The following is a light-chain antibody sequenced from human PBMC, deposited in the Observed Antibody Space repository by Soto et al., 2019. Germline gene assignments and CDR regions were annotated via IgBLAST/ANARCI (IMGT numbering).Light chain of an antibody. CDR1: QSISSW. V-gene: IGKV1-5*01. CDR3: QQYENYWT. CDR2: DAS. Sequence: DIQMTQSPSSLAATAGDRVTITCRASQSISSWLAWYQHKPGKAPKLRIYDASHLDSGVPSRFSGSGSGTEFSLTISNLQPDDCATYYCQQYENYWTFGQGTRVEIK. J-gene: IGKJ1*01.